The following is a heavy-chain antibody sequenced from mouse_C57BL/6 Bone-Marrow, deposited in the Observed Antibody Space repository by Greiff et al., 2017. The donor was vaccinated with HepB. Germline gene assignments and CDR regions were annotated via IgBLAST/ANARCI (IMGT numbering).Heavy chain of an antibody. V-gene: IGHV1-81*01. Sequence: QVQLQQSGAELARPGASVKLSCKASGYTFTSYGISWVKQRTGQGLEWIGEIYPRSGNTYYNEKFKGKATLTADKSSSTAYMELRSLTSEDSAVYFCARRIIGYGSSPHWYFDVWGTGTTVTVSS. CDR3: ARRIIGYGSSPHWYFDV. CDR1: GYTFTSYG. D-gene: IGHD1-1*01. J-gene: IGHJ1*03. CDR2: IYPRSGNT.